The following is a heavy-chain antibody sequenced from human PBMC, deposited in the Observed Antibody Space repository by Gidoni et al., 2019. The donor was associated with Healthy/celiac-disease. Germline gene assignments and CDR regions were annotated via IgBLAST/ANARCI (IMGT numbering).Heavy chain of an antibody. V-gene: IGHV3-73*02. J-gene: IGHJ4*02. Sequence: EVQLVESGGGLVQPGGSLKLSCAASGFTFSGSAMHWVRQASGKGLEWVGRIRSKANSYATAYAASVKGRFTISRDDSKNTAYLQMNSLKTEDTAVYYCTRHRERAARGDYWGQGTLVTVSS. D-gene: IGHD6-6*01. CDR2: IRSKANSYAT. CDR1: GFTFSGSA. CDR3: TRHRERAARGDY.